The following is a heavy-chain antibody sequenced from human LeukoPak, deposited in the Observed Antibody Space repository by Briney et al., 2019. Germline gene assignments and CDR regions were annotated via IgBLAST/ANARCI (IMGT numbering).Heavy chain of an antibody. CDR1: GGSVSSGNYY. J-gene: IGHJ5*02. CDR3: ARGNLYSSSWYAH. V-gene: IGHV4-61*01. D-gene: IGHD6-13*01. Sequence: PSETLSLTCTVSGGSVSSGNYYWNWIRQPPGKGLEWIGEINHSGSTNYNPSLKSRVTISVDTSKNQSSLKLSSVTAADTAVYYCARGNLYSSSWYAHWGQGTLVTVSS. CDR2: INHSGST.